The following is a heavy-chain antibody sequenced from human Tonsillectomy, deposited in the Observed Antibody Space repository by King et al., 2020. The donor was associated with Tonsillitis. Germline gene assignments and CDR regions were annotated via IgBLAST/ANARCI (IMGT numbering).Heavy chain of an antibody. Sequence: VQLVESGGGLVKPGGSLRLSCAASGFTFSSYSMNWVRQAPGKGLEWVSSISSSSSYIYYADSVKGRFTIAREHAKNSLYLQMNSLRAEDTAVYYCVAQQLVHDAFDIWGQGTMVTVSS. D-gene: IGHD6-13*01. CDR3: VAQQLVHDAFDI. J-gene: IGHJ3*02. CDR1: GFTFSSYS. V-gene: IGHV3-21*01. CDR2: ISSSSSYI.